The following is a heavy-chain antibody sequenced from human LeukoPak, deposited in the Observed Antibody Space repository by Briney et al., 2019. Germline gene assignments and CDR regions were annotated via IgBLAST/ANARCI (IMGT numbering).Heavy chain of an antibody. CDR3: ARDNSVGDNAWWFDP. Sequence: GASVKVSCKASGYTFTSYDINWVRQAPGQGLEWMGLINPTGGSTGYAQKFQGRVTMTRDMSTSTDYMELRSLRSEDTAIYYCARDNSVGDNAWWFDPWGQGTLVTVSS. CDR1: GYTFTSYD. CDR2: INPTGGST. D-gene: IGHD1-26*01. V-gene: IGHV1-46*01. J-gene: IGHJ5*02.